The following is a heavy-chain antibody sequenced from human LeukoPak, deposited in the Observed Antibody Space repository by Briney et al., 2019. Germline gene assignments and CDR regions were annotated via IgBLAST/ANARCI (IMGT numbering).Heavy chain of an antibody. J-gene: IGHJ6*03. Sequence: GASVKVSCKASGYTFTVYYMHWVRQAPGQGLEWMGWINPNSGGTDYAQNFQGRVTMTRDTSISAAYMELSRLRSDDTAVYYCARADSVPARGYHYYYMDVWGKGTTVTVSS. CDR1: GYTFTVYY. CDR3: ARADSVPARGYHYYYMDV. V-gene: IGHV1-2*02. D-gene: IGHD6-6*01. CDR2: INPNSGGT.